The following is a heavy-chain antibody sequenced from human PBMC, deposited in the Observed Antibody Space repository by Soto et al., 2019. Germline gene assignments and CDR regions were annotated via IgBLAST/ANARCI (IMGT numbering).Heavy chain of an antibody. D-gene: IGHD2-21*01. CDR3: ARDRVRRDNKPYGMDV. Sequence: TLSLTCAVSGDSISSRNWWSWIRQHPGKGLEWIGNIFYTGSTYYNPSLQSRVSISVDTSKNQFSLRLTSVTAADTAIYYCARDRVRRDNKPYGMDVWGQGTTVTVSS. CDR1: GDSISSRNW. V-gene: IGHV4-31*11. J-gene: IGHJ6*02. CDR2: IFYTGST.